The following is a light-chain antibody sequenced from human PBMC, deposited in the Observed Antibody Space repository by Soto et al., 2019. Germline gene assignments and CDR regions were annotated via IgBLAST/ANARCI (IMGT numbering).Light chain of an antibody. CDR1: ESIDNW. J-gene: IGKJ1*01. V-gene: IGKV1-39*01. CDR2: AAS. Sequence: DIQMTQSPSTLSASVGDTVTITCRASESIDNWLAWYQQKPGKAPKLLIYAASSLQSGVPSRFSASGSGTDFTLTISSLQSEDFATYYCHQSYSTPQTFGQGTKVDIK. CDR3: HQSYSTPQT.